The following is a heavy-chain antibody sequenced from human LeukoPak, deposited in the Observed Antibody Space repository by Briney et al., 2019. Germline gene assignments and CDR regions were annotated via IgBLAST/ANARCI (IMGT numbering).Heavy chain of an antibody. CDR2: IYRSGES. CDR3: TKDYYGSGSFYPWDL. Sequence: PGGSLRLSCAVSGFSVSDKYMSWVRQAPGKGPEWVSVIYRSGESYYADFVEGRFTTSRDNSKNTLYLQMNSLRADDTAVYFCTKDYYGSGSFYPWDLWGQGALVTVSS. D-gene: IGHD3-10*01. CDR1: GFSVSDKY. V-gene: IGHV3-66*03. J-gene: IGHJ5*02.